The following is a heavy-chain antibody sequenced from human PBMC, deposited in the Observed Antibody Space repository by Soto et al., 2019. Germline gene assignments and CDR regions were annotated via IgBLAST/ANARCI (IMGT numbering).Heavy chain of an antibody. Sequence: GEALKISCKGSGYSFTRYWISWVRQMSGKGLEGMGRFDPSDSYTNYSPSFQGHVTISADKSISTAYLQWSSLKASDTAMYYCASRPMRVTMVRGVIGQDYYGMDVWGQGTTVTVSS. CDR2: FDPSDSYT. V-gene: IGHV5-10-1*01. J-gene: IGHJ6*02. CDR1: GYSFTRYW. D-gene: IGHD3-10*01. CDR3: ASRPMRVTMVRGVIGQDYYGMDV.